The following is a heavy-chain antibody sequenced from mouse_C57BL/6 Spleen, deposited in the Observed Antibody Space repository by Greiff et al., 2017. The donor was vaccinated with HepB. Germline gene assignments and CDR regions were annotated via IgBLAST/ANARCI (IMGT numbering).Heavy chain of an antibody. CDR3: ASRKCSYGYGVYYAMDY. D-gene: IGHD2-2*01. CDR2: ISSGSSTI. CDR1: GFTFSDYG. J-gene: IGHJ4*01. V-gene: IGHV5-17*01. Sequence: EVQVVESGGGLVKPGGSLKLSCAASGFTFSDYGMHWVRQAPEKGLEWVAYISSGSSTIYYADTVKGRFTISRDNAKNTLFLQMTSLRSEDTAMYYGASRKCSYGYGVYYAMDYWGQGTSVTVSS.